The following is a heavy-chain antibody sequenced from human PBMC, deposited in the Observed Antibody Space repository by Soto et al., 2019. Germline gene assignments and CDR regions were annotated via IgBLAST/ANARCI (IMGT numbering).Heavy chain of an antibody. V-gene: IGHV3-21*01. CDR3: ASHPRDSSGYWYYFDY. Sequence: EVQLVESGGGLVKPGGSLRLSCAASGFTFSSHSMNWVRQAPGKGLEWVSSISSSSTYIYHADSVKGRFTISRDNAKNSLYLQMNSLRAEDTAVYYCASHPRDSSGYWYYFDYWGQGTLVTVSS. D-gene: IGHD3-22*01. CDR1: GFTFSSHS. J-gene: IGHJ4*02. CDR2: ISSSSTYI.